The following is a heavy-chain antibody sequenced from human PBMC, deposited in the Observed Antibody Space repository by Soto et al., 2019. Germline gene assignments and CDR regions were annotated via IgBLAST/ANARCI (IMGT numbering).Heavy chain of an antibody. J-gene: IGHJ3*02. V-gene: IGHV4-59*08. CDR3: ARVAESGISHFAFDI. CDR1: GGSISSYY. D-gene: IGHD2-21*01. CDR2: IYYSGST. Sequence: SETLSLTCTVSGGSISSYYWTWIRQPPGKGLEWIGYIYYSGSTNYNPSLKSRVTISVATSKTPFSLKLSPVTAGATAVYYCARVAESGISHFAFDICGQGTLV.